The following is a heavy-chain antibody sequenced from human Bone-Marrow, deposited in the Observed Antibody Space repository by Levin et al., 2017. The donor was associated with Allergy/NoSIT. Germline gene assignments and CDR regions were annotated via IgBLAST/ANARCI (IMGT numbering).Heavy chain of an antibody. CDR1: GGSISSYY. J-gene: IGHJ4*02. D-gene: IGHD5-18*01. V-gene: IGHV4-59*01. Sequence: SQTLSLTCTVSGGSISSYYWSWIRQPPGKGLEWIGYIYYSGSTNYNPSLKSRVTISVDTSKNQFSLKLSSVTAADTAVYYCARDRGYSFDYWGQGTLVTVSS. CDR2: IYYSGST. CDR3: ARDRGYSFDY.